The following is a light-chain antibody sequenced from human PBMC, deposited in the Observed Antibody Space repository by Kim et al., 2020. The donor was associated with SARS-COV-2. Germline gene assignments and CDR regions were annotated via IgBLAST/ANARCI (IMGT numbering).Light chain of an antibody. CDR3: QQHHDSPLT. CDR2: DVS. V-gene: IGKV3D-20*02. J-gene: IGKJ4*01. Sequence: TGEGVAPPCGAGEGISSDYLAWYQQRPGQAPRLLMYDVSTRATGIPDRFTGSGSGTDFTLTISKLEPEDFAVYYCQQHHDSPLTFGGGTKVEIK. CDR1: EGISSDY.